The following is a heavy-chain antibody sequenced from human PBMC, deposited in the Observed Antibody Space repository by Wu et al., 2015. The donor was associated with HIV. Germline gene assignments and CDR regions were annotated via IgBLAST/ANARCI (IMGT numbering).Heavy chain of an antibody. CDR2: INPSGGAT. D-gene: IGHD4-11*01. J-gene: IGHJ4*02. CDR3: ARDATPITTEFDY. CDR1: GYTFTNYY. V-gene: IGHV1-2*02. Sequence: QVQLVQSGAELRKSGASAKVSCTATGYTFTNYYIHWVRQAPGHGLEWMAWINPSGGATIYAEAFEGRVTVTTDTSMKTVYMELESLTSGDTAMYFCARDATPITTEFDYWGQGTLITVSS.